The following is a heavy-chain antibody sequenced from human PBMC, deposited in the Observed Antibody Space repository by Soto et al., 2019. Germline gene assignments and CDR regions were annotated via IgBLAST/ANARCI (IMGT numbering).Heavy chain of an antibody. J-gene: IGHJ3*02. CDR2: ISTYNGNP. Sequence: QVQLVQSGPEVKKPGASVKVSCKASGYTFTSYGISWVQQAPGQGLEWMGWISTYNGNPNYAQKLQGRVTMTTDTSTSTAYMELRSLRSDDTAVFYCARAPLYSTSPKSAFDIWGQGTVVTVSS. D-gene: IGHD6-6*01. CDR3: ARAPLYSTSPKSAFDI. V-gene: IGHV1-18*01. CDR1: GYTFTSYG.